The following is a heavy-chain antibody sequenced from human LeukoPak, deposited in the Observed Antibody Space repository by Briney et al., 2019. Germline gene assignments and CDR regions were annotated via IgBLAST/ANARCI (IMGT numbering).Heavy chain of an antibody. Sequence: GGSLRLSCVASGFTFSFYWMGWVRQAPGKGLEWVANIKQDGGEKYYVDSARGRFTISRGNAKNSLYLQMNSLRAEDTAVYYCARDEHQYYSESSGRFDYWGQGTLVSVSS. CDR3: ARDEHQYYSESSGRFDY. D-gene: IGHD3-22*01. J-gene: IGHJ4*02. CDR1: GFTFSFYW. CDR2: IKQDGGEK. V-gene: IGHV3-7*04.